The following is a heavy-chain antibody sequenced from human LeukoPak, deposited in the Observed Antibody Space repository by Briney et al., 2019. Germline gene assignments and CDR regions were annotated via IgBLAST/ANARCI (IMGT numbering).Heavy chain of an antibody. V-gene: IGHV3-48*02. Sequence: PGGSLRLSCAASGFTFSSYSMNWVRQAPGKGLEWVSYISSSSSTIYYADSVKGRFTISRDNAKNSLYLQMNSLRDEDTAVYYCARDTSDSYGLWSYSDGMDVWGQGTTVTVSS. CDR3: ARDTSDSYGLWSYSDGMDV. CDR1: GFTFSSYS. D-gene: IGHD5-18*01. CDR2: ISSSSSTI. J-gene: IGHJ6*02.